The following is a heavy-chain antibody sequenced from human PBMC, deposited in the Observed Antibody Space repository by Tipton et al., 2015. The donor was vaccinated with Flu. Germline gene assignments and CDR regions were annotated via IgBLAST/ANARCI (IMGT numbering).Heavy chain of an antibody. CDR1: GDSMSSFY. CDR3: ARASGSGTYVIFDY. CDR2: IYTSGTS. D-gene: IGHD3-10*01. J-gene: IGHJ4*02. Sequence: TLSLTCTASGDSMSSFYWSWIRQPVGKGLEFIGRIYTSGTSNYNPSLKSRVTMSIDTSKNQFSLKLNSVTAADTAVYYCARASGSGTYVIFDYWGQGTLVTVSS. V-gene: IGHV4-4*07.